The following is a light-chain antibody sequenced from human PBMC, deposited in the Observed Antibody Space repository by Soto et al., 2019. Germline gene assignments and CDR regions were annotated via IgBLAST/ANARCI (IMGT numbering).Light chain of an antibody. J-gene: IGKJ5*01. CDR3: QHYNSLIT. Sequence: IQMTQSPATLSASVGDRVTITCRASQSISHWVAWYQQKPGKAPNLVIYKASSLETAVPSRFSGSGSGTEFTLTISSLQPDDFATYYCQHYNSLITFGQGTRLEIK. CDR1: QSISHW. CDR2: KAS. V-gene: IGKV1-5*03.